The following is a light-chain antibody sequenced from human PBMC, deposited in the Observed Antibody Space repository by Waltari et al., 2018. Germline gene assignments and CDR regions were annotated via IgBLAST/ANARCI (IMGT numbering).Light chain of an antibody. Sequence: DVVLTQSPLSLPVTLGQPASISCRSSQSLLHSNGNTYLIWFQQKPGQPPQLLIYEVSNRFSGVPDRFSGSGSGTDFTLKISRVEAEDVGLYYCMQSIQFPLTFGGGTKVEIK. CDR2: EVS. CDR3: MQSIQFPLT. V-gene: IGKV2D-29*01. J-gene: IGKJ4*01. CDR1: QSLLHSNGNTY.